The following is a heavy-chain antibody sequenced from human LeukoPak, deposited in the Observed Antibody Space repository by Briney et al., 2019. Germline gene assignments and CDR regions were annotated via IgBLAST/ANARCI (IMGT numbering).Heavy chain of an antibody. CDR1: GFTFSTYA. Sequence: PGGSLRLSCAASGFTFSTYAMHWVRQAPGKGLEWVAVISYDGSNKYYADSVKGRFTISRDNSKNTLYLQMNSLRAEDTAVYYCARGPLYMIRGSIDYWGQGTLVTVSS. CDR2: ISYDGSNK. J-gene: IGHJ4*02. V-gene: IGHV3-30-3*01. D-gene: IGHD3-10*01. CDR3: ARGPLYMIRGSIDY.